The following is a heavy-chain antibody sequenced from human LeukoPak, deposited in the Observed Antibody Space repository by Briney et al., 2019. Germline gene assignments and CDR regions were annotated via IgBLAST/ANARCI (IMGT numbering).Heavy chain of an antibody. V-gene: IGHV3-23*01. D-gene: IGHD3-10*01. CDR1: GFTFSSYA. CDR3: ARESGFGALFPHCMDV. Sequence: GGSLRLSCAAPGFTFSSYAMSWVRQAPGKGLEWVSAISGSGGSTYYADSVKGRFTISRDNSKNTLYLQMNSLRAEDTAVYYCARESGFGALFPHCMDVWGQGTTVTVSS. CDR2: ISGSGGST. J-gene: IGHJ6*02.